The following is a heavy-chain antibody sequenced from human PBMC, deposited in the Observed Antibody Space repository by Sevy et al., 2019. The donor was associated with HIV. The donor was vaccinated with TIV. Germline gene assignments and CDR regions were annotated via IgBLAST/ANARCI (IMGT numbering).Heavy chain of an antibody. CDR3: AGGYSYGDPYFDY. J-gene: IGHJ4*02. CDR1: GFTVSSNY. Sequence: GESLKISCAASGFTVSSNYMSWVRQAPGKGLEWVSVIYSGGSTYYADSVKGRFTISRDNSKNTRYLQMNSLRAEDTAVYYCAGGYSYGDPYFDYWGQGTLVTVSS. D-gene: IGHD5-18*01. V-gene: IGHV3-66*02. CDR2: IYSGGST.